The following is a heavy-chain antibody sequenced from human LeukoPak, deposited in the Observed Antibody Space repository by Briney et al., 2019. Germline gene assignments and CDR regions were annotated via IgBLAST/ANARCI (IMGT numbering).Heavy chain of an antibody. CDR1: GFTFSSYA. CDR3: AKDIKGYSSGWYLGDY. CDR2: ISGSGGST. V-gene: IGHV3-23*01. J-gene: IGHJ4*02. Sequence: GGSLRLSCAASGFTFSSYATSWVRQAPGKGLEWVSAISGSGGSTYYADSVKGRFTIFRDNSKNTLYLQMNSLRAEDTAVYYCAKDIKGYSSGWYLGDYWGQGTLVTVSS. D-gene: IGHD6-19*01.